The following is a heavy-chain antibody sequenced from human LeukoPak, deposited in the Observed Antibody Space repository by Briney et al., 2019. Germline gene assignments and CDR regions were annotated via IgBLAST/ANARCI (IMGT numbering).Heavy chain of an antibody. J-gene: IGHJ4*02. D-gene: IGHD4-23*01. CDR3: AREGGGKIDY. V-gene: IGHV4-59*01. Sequence: PSETLSLTCTVSGGSISSYYWSWIRQPPGKGLEWIGYIYYSGSTNYNPSLKSRVTISVDTSKNQFSLKLSSVTAADTAVYYCAREGGGKIDYWGQGTLVTVSS. CDR1: GGSISSYY. CDR2: IYYSGST.